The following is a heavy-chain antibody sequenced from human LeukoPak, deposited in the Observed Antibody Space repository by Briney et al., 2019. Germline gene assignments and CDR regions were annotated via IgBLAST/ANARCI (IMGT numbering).Heavy chain of an antibody. CDR1: GFTFDDYA. CDR3: AKDRGRPLYYFPWFDP. J-gene: IGHJ5*02. Sequence: GGSLRLSCAASGFTFDDYAMHWVRQAPGKGLEWVSGISWNSGSIGYADSVKGRFTISRDNAKNSLYLQMNSLRAEDTALYYCAKDRGRPLYYFPWFDPWGQGTLVTVSS. CDR2: ISWNSGSI. D-gene: IGHD3-22*01. V-gene: IGHV3-9*01.